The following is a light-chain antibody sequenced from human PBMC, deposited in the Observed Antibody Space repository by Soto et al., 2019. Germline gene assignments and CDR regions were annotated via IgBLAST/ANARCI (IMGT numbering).Light chain of an antibody. CDR3: SAYTSSSPYV. J-gene: IGLJ1*01. Sequence: QSALTQPASVSGSPGQSITISCTGTSSDVGGYNYVSWYQQHPGKAPKLMIYEVSNRPSGVSNRFSGSKSGNTASLTISGLQAEDEDDYYGSAYTSSSPYVFGTGTKVTVL. V-gene: IGLV2-14*01. CDR2: EVS. CDR1: SSDVGGYNY.